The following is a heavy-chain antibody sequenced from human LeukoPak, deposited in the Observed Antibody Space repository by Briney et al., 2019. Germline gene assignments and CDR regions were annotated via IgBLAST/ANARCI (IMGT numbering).Heavy chain of an antibody. CDR3: AKDFFRDYGGNCVPFDY. V-gene: IGHV3-23*01. Sequence: QPGGSLRLSCAASGFTFSDYAISWVRQAPGKGLEWVSTISGSGDRTYYADSVKGRFTISRHNSKNTLFLQMNSLRAEDTALYYCAKDFFRDYGGNCVPFDYWGQGTLVSVSS. CDR1: GFTFSDYA. J-gene: IGHJ4*02. D-gene: IGHD4-23*01. CDR2: ISGSGDRT.